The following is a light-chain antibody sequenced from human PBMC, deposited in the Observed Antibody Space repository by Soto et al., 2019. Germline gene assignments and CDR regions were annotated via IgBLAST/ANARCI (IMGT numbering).Light chain of an antibody. Sequence: QSVLTQPPSASGTPGQRVTFSCSGGSSNIGSNVVNWYQQLPGTAPKLLIYSDNQRPLGVPARFSGSKSGASASLAINGLQAEDEADYYCAAWDDSLNAVLFGGGTKLTVL. CDR1: SSNIGSNV. J-gene: IGLJ2*01. V-gene: IGLV1-44*01. CDR2: SDN. CDR3: AAWDDSLNAVL.